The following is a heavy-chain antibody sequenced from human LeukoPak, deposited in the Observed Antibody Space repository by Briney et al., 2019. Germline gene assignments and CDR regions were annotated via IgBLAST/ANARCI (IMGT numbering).Heavy chain of an antibody. Sequence: SETLSLTCTVSGVSISSYYWSWIRQPPGKGLEWIGNIYYSGSTKYNPSLKSRVTISVDTSKNQISLNLRSVTAADTAVYYCARDVAWGQGTLVTVSS. J-gene: IGHJ5*02. CDR2: IYYSGST. D-gene: IGHD2-21*01. CDR3: ARDVA. CDR1: GVSISSYY. V-gene: IGHV4-59*01.